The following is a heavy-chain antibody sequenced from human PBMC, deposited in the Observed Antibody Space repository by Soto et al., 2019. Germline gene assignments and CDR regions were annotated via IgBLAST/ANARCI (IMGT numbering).Heavy chain of an antibody. J-gene: IGHJ6*02. CDR1: GGSISSGGYY. CDR2: IYDSGSS. V-gene: IGHV4-31*03. Sequence: SETLSLTCTVSGGSISSGGYYWCWIRQHPGKGLEWIGYIYDSGSSYYNPSLKSRVTISVDTPKNQFSLKLSSVTAADTAVYYCARVGGSGSVYYGVDVWGQGXTVTVYS. CDR3: ARVGGSGSVYYGVDV. D-gene: IGHD3-10*01.